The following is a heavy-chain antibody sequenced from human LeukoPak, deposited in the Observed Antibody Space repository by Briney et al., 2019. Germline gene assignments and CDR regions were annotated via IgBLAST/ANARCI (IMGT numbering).Heavy chain of an antibody. V-gene: IGHV3-21*01. CDR3: AREYCSSTSCYTLDY. CDR1: GFTVSNNY. D-gene: IGHD2-2*02. J-gene: IGHJ4*02. CDR2: ISSSSSYI. Sequence: GGSLRLSCVVSGFTVSNNYMKWVRQAPGKGLEWVSSISSSSSYIYYADSVKGRFTISRDNAKNSLYLQMNSLRAEDTAVYYCAREYCSSTSCYTLDYWGQGTLVTVSS.